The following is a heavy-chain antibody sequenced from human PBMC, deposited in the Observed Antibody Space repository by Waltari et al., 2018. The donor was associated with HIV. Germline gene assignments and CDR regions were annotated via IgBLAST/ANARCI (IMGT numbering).Heavy chain of an antibody. D-gene: IGHD5-18*01. CDR2: INHSGST. V-gene: IGHV4-34*01. CDR3: ARGVDTAMVTVDY. J-gene: IGHJ4*02. Sequence: QVQLQQWGAGLLKPSETLSLTCAVYGGSFSGYYWSWIRQPPGKGLEWIGEINHSGSTNYNPSLKSRVTISVDTSKNQFSRKLSSVTAADTAVYYCARGVDTAMVTVDYWGQGTLVTVSS. CDR1: GGSFSGYY.